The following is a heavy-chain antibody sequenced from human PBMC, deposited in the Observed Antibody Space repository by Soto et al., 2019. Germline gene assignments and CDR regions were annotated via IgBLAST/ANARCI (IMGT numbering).Heavy chain of an antibody. CDR2: FDPEDGET. D-gene: IGHD2-15*01. J-gene: IGHJ3*02. CDR1: GCTFTSYG. V-gene: IGHV1-24*01. Sequence: ASVKVSCKASGCTFTSYGINWVRQAPGKGLEWMGGFDPEDGETIYAQKFQGRVTMTEDTSTDTAYMELSSLRSEDTAVYYCATGVVVVAATAFDIWGQGTMVTVSS. CDR3: ATGVVVVAATAFDI.